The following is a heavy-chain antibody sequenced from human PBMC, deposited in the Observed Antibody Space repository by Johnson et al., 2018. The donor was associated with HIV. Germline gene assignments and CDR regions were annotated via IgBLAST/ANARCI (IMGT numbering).Heavy chain of an antibody. D-gene: IGHD1-26*01. Sequence: QEQLVESGGGVVQPGRSLRLSCAASGFTFSSYGMHWVRQAPGKGLEWVATTSFDERGKHYTDSVKGRFTISRDNSKNALYLQLNSLRPEDTAVYYCARDGAIAGAATEALDLWGQGTMVIVSS. V-gene: IGHV3-30*03. CDR1: GFTFSSYG. CDR3: ARDGAIAGAATEALDL. CDR2: TSFDERGK. J-gene: IGHJ3*01.